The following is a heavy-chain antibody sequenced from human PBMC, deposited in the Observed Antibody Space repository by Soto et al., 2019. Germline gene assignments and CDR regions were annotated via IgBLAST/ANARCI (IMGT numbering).Heavy chain of an antibody. CDR2: ISDSGSST. CDR3: ATRAFGSGSNNYYMDV. D-gene: IGHD3-10*01. V-gene: IGHV3-23*01. J-gene: IGHJ6*03. Sequence: GKGLEWISSISDSGSSTYYADSVKGRFTISRDNSRNTMFLQMNSLRVEDTAVYYCATRAFGSGSNNYYMDVWCKGTTVTVSS.